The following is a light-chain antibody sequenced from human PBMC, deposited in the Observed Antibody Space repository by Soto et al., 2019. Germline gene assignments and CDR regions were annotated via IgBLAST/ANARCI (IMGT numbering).Light chain of an antibody. CDR1: SSDVGGYNY. Sequence: QSVLTQPASVSGSPGQSITISCTGTSSDVGGYNYVSWYQQHPGKAPKLMIYDVSNRPSGVPNRFSGSKSGNTASLTISGLQAEDEADYYCSSYTSSSTLVFXGGTQLTVL. V-gene: IGLV2-14*01. CDR3: SSYTSSSTLV. CDR2: DVS. J-gene: IGLJ2*01.